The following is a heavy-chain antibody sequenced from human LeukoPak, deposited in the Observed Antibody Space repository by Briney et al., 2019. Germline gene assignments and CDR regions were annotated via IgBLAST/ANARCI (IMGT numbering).Heavy chain of an antibody. J-gene: IGHJ4*02. CDR1: GFTFSSYG. CDR2: ILYDGSNK. Sequence: PGRCLRLSCAASGFTFSSYGMHWVRQAPGKGLEWVAVILYDGSNKYYADSVKGRFTISRDNSKNTLYLQMNSLRAEDTAVYYCARGVISHWVRGAVYYFDYWGQGTLVTVSS. V-gene: IGHV3-33*01. CDR3: ARGVISHWVRGAVYYFDY. D-gene: IGHD3-10*01.